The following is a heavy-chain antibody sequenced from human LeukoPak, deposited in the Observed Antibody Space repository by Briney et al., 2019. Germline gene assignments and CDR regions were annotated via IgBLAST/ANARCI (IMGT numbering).Heavy chain of an antibody. J-gene: IGHJ4*02. CDR2: RSIYNGNT. V-gene: IGHV1-18*01. CDR1: GYDFINYS. D-gene: IGHD6-6*01. CDR3: ARGGPFPSGSSSREYYLDY. Sequence: ASVKVSCKASGYDFINYSISWVRQGPGQGLEWMGWRSIYNGNTDYKLQGRVTMTTDTSTSTAYMEVRSLRSDDTAVYYCARGGPFPSGSSSREYYLDYWGQGTLVTASS.